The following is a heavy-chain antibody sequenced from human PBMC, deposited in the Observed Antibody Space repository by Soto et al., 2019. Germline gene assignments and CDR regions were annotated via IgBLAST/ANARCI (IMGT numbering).Heavy chain of an antibody. CDR1: GFTFSSYA. V-gene: IGHV3-23*01. Sequence: EVQLLESGGGLVQPGGSLRLSCAASGFTFSSYAMRWVRQAPVKGLEWVSAISGSGGSTYYADSVKGRFTTSRDNSKNTLYLQMNRLRAADTAVYYCARRGSGSYYDYWGQGTLVTVSS. CDR2: ISGSGGST. CDR3: ARRGSGSYYDY. J-gene: IGHJ4*02. D-gene: IGHD1-26*01.